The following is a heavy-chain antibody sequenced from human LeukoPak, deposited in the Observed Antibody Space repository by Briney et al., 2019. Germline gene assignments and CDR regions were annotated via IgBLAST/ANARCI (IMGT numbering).Heavy chain of an antibody. D-gene: IGHD1-26*01. CDR2: ISASGGTT. J-gene: IGHJ4*02. Sequence: GGSLRLSCAASGFTFSSYAMSWVRQAPGKGLEWVLTISASGGTTYYADSVKGRFTISRDRSKNTLYLQMNSLRAEDTAVYYCAKDWWDEWGQGTLVTVSS. V-gene: IGHV3-23*01. CDR1: GFTFSSYA. CDR3: AKDWWDE.